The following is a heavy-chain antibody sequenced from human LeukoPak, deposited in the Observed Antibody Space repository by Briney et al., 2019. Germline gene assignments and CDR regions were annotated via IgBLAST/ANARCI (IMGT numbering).Heavy chain of an antibody. J-gene: IGHJ6*03. D-gene: IGHD3-3*01. CDR1: GFTFSDYY. V-gene: IGHV3-11*01. Sequence: GGSLRLSCAASGFTFSDYYMSWIRQAPGKGLEWVSYISSRGSTIYYADSVKGRFTISRDNAKNSLYLQMNSLRAEDTAVYYCAREGNYDFWSGYYGFYMDVWGKGTTVTVSS. CDR2: ISSRGSTI. CDR3: AREGNYDFWSGYYGFYMDV.